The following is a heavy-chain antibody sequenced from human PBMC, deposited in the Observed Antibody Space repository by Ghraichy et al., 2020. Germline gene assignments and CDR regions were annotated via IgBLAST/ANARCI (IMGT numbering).Heavy chain of an antibody. CDR2: ISSSSSYI. CDR1: GFTFSSYS. D-gene: IGHD3-22*01. CDR3: ARDGTYYYDSSGFLPDDAVDI. Sequence: GESLNISCAASGFTFSSYSMNWVRQAPGKGLEWVSSISSSSSYIYYADSVKGRFTISRDNAKNSLYLQMNSLRAEDTAVYYCARDGTYYYDSSGFLPDDAVDIWGQGTMVTVSS. J-gene: IGHJ3*02. V-gene: IGHV3-21*01.